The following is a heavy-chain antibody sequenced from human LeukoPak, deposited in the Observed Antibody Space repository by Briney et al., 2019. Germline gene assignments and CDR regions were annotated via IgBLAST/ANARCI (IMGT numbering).Heavy chain of an antibody. CDR1: GFAFSNYW. CDR3: VTHEVTIITRSTFDY. V-gene: IGHV3-7*01. Sequence: GGSLRLSCAASGFAFSNYWTSWVRQAPGKGLEWLANIKQDETEKYYADSVKGRLTISGDNAQNSLYLQMNSLRAEDTAVYYCVTHEVTIITRSTFDYWGQGTLVTVSS. CDR2: IKQDETEK. D-gene: IGHD3-16*02. J-gene: IGHJ4*02.